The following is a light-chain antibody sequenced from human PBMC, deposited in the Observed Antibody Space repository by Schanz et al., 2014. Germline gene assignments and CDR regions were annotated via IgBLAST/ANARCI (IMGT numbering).Light chain of an antibody. V-gene: IGKV1-5*01. J-gene: IGKJ1*01. Sequence: DIQMTQSPSTLSASVGDRVTITCRASQSISSWLAWYQQKPGKAPELLIYAASSLHSGVPSRFSGSGAGTDFTLTISSLQPEDFATYYCQQSDSTPRTFGQGTRIE. CDR1: QSISSW. CDR3: QQSDSTPRT. CDR2: AAS.